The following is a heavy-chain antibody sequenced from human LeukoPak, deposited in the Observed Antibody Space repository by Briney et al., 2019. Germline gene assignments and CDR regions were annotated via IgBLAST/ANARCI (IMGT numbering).Heavy chain of an antibody. CDR3: TRDSGYSYYYYMDV. D-gene: IGHD5-18*01. CDR1: GLTFGDYT. Sequence: GGSLRLSCIASGLTFGDYTMSWVRQAPGTGLEWVGLIRSKTYGETTEYAASVKGRFTISRDDSKSIAYLQMNSLKIEDTAVYYCTRDSGYSYYYYMDVWGKGTTVTIS. J-gene: IGHJ6*03. CDR2: IRSKTYGETT. V-gene: IGHV3-49*04.